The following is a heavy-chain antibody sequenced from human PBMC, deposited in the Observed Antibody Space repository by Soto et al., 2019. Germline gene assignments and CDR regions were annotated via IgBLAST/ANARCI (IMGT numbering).Heavy chain of an antibody. D-gene: IGHD3-22*01. CDR1: GFTFSSYA. CDR3: AKDRGYYDSSGYYFDY. J-gene: IGHJ4*02. Sequence: EVQLLESGGGLVQPGGSLRLSCAASGFTFSSYAMSWVRQAPGKGLEWVSAISGSGGSTYYADSVKGRFTIYRDNSKNTLYLQMNSLRADDTAVYYCAKDRGYYDSSGYYFDYWGQGTLVTVSS. V-gene: IGHV3-23*01. CDR2: ISGSGGST.